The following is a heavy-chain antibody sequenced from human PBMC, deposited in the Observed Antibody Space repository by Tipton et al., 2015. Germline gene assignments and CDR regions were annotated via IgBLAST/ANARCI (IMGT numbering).Heavy chain of an antibody. V-gene: IGHV4-31*03. Sequence: TLSLTCTVSGGSVSSAGYYWSWIRQHPGKGLEWIGYIYYSGGTYYNPSLKSRVTISVDTSKNQFSLKLSSVTAADTAVYYCARGLGYCSSTTCYGHYYYGMDVWGQGTTVTVSS. D-gene: IGHD2-2*01. CDR3: ARGLGYCSSTTCYGHYYYGMDV. J-gene: IGHJ6*02. CDR2: IYYSGGT. CDR1: GGSVSSAGYY.